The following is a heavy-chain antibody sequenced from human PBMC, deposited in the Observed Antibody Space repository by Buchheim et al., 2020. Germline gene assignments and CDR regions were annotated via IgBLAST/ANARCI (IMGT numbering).Heavy chain of an antibody. J-gene: IGHJ4*02. CDR2: INPKSGGT. D-gene: IGHD2-15*01. CDR1: GYIFKNYY. Sequence: QVQLVQSGAEVKKPGASVKVSCKASGYIFKNYYVHWVRQAPGQGLEWMGWINPKSGGTNYAQKFQGWATMTSETSISTAYMELSRLTSDDTAVYFCALLGFCSGGSCYPGPDYWGQGTL. CDR3: ALLGFCSGGSCYPGPDY. V-gene: IGHV1-2*04.